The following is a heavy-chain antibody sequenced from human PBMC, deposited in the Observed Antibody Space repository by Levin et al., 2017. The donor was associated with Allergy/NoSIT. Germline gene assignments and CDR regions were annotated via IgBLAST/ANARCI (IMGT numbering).Heavy chain of an antibody. V-gene: IGHV3-30-3*01. CDR1: GFTFSRYA. Sequence: GESLKISCAASGFTFSRYAMHWVRQAPGKGLEWVAVISYDGSKKYYEDSVKGRFTISRDNSKNTLYLQMNSLRPEDTAMYYCATSRGDYYGAGSYYNLAYWGQGSLVTVSS. CDR2: ISYDGSKK. CDR3: ATSRGDYYGAGSYYNLAY. J-gene: IGHJ4*02. D-gene: IGHD3-10*01.